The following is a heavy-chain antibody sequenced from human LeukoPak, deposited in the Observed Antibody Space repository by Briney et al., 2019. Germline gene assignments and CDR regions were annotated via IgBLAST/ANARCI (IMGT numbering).Heavy chain of an antibody. CDR2: ITWNGEST. CDR3: VKGPSASVWSYTDY. J-gene: IGHJ4*02. V-gene: IGHV3-20*04. Sequence: SGGSLRLSCAASGFSFGDYGMSWVRQAPGKGLEWVSGITWNGESTSYAESVKGRFTISRDNSRNFLYLQMNSLGAEDTAVYYCVKGPSASVWSYTDYWGQGTLVTVSS. CDR1: GFSFGDYG. D-gene: IGHD3-16*01.